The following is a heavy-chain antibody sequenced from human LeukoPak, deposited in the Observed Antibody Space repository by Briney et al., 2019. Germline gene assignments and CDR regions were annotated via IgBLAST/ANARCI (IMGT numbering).Heavy chain of an antibody. V-gene: IGHV1-18*01. CDR3: ARGGYDFWSGYTTPYYFDY. D-gene: IGHD3-3*01. J-gene: IGHJ4*02. CDR2: ISAYNGNT. Sequence: GASVKVSCKASGYTFTSYGISWVRQAPGQGLEWMGWISAYNGNTNYAQKLQGRVTMTTDTSTSTAYMELRSLRSDDTAVYYCARGGYDFWSGYTTPYYFDYWGQGTLVTVSS. CDR1: GYTFTSYG.